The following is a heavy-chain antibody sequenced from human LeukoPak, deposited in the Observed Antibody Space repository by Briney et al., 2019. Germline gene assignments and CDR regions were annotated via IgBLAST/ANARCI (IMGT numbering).Heavy chain of an antibody. CDR3: ATIPGDYGAFDI. V-gene: IGHV1-69*13. D-gene: IGHD4-17*01. CDR1: GGTFSSYA. J-gene: IGHJ3*02. CDR2: IIPIFGTA. Sequence: ASVKVSCKASGGTFSSYAISWVRQAPGQGREWMGGIIPIFGTANYAQKFQGRVTITADESTSTAYMELSSLRSEDTAEYYCATIPGDYGAFDIWGQGTMVTVSS.